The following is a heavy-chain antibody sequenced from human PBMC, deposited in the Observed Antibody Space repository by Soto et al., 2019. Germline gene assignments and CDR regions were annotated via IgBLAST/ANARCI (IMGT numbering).Heavy chain of an antibody. CDR2: IIPIFGTA. Sequence: VASVKVSCKASGGTFSSYAISWVRQAPGQGLEWMGGIIPIFGTANYAQKFQGRVTITADESTSTAYMELSSLRSEDTAVYYCARDLWSLSSDNDYYGSESYYYCYLMDVRSQGTTVTVSS. J-gene: IGHJ6*02. CDR1: GGTFSSYA. V-gene: IGHV1-69*13. CDR3: ARDLWSLSSDNDYYGSESYYYCYLMDV. D-gene: IGHD3-10*01.